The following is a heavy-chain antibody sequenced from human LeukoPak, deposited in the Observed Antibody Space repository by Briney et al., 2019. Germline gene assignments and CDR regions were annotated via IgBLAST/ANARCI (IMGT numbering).Heavy chain of an antibody. Sequence: GGSLRLSCGASGFTFSSYSMNWVRQAPGKGLEWVSSISSSSSYIYYADSVKGRFTISRDNAKNSLYLQMNSLRAEDTAVYYCARSRIAAAGTEWFDPWGQGTLVTVSS. CDR2: ISSSSSYI. D-gene: IGHD6-13*01. V-gene: IGHV3-21*01. CDR3: ARSRIAAAGTEWFDP. CDR1: GFTFSSYS. J-gene: IGHJ5*02.